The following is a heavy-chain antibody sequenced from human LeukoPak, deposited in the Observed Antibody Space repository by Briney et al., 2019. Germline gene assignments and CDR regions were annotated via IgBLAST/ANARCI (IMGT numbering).Heavy chain of an antibody. Sequence: GGSLRLSCAASGFTFSSYSMNWVRQAPGKGLEWVSSISSSSSYIYYADSVKSRFTISRDNAKNSLYLQMNSLRAEDTAVYYCARVRPAGGYYFDYWGQGTLVTVSS. V-gene: IGHV3-21*01. J-gene: IGHJ4*02. D-gene: IGHD3-10*01. CDR1: GFTFSSYS. CDR3: ARVRPAGGYYFDY. CDR2: ISSSSSYI.